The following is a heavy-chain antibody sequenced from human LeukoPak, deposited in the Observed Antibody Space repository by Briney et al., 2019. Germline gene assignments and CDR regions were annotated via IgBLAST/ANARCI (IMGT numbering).Heavy chain of an antibody. D-gene: IGHD1-1*01. V-gene: IGHV3-53*01. CDR2: IYSGGST. J-gene: IGHJ3*02. CDR1: GFTVSSNY. CDR3: ARDSRWNGRTADAFDI. Sequence: PGGSLRLSCAASGFTVSSNYMSWVRQAPGKGLEWVSVIYSGGSTYYADSVKGRFTISRDNSKNTLYLQMNSLRAEDTAVYYCARDSRWNGRTADAFDIWGQGTMVTVSS.